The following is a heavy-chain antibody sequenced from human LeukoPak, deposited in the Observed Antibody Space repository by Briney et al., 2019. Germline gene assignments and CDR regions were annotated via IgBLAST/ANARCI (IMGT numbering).Heavy chain of an antibody. CDR3: AKDGELEDVVVIPAAYPFDY. Sequence: GGSLRLSCAASGFTFSSYSMNWVRQAPGKGLEWVSTISFSGGSTYYADSVKGRFTISRDNSKNTLHLQMNSLRAEDTAVYYCAKDGELEDVVVIPAAYPFDYWGLGTLVTVSS. CDR2: ISFSGGST. V-gene: IGHV3-23*01. D-gene: IGHD2-2*01. CDR1: GFTFSSYS. J-gene: IGHJ4*02.